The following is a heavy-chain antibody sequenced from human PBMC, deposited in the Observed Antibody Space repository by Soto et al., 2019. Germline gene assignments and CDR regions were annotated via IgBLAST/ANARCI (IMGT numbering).Heavy chain of an antibody. J-gene: IGHJ5*02. Sequence: ASVKVSCKASGYTFTGYYMHWVRQAPGQGLEWMGWINPNSGGTNYAQKFQGRVTTTRDTSISTAYMELSRLRSDDTAVYYCARGGSSSPRYFDWLSPSGWFDPWGQGTLVTVSS. D-gene: IGHD3-9*01. CDR3: ARGGSSSPRYFDWLSPSGWFDP. V-gene: IGHV1-2*02. CDR1: GYTFTGYY. CDR2: INPNSGGT.